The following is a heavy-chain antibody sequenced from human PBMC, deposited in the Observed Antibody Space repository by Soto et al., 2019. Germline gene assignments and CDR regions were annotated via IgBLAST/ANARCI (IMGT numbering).Heavy chain of an antibody. D-gene: IGHD3-10*01. CDR2: VYWDDDK. CDR1: GFSLSSNGVG. J-gene: IGHJ5*01. Sequence: QITLKESGPTLVKPTQTLTLTCRFSGFSLSSNGVGVGWIRQPPGKALGCLALVYWDDDKRYNPSLKSRVTITQDTSKNQVVLTMTNMDPMDTDTYYCAHNFRAAGSYTGDRFDSWGQGTLVTVSS. CDR3: AHNFRAAGSYTGDRFDS. V-gene: IGHV2-5*02.